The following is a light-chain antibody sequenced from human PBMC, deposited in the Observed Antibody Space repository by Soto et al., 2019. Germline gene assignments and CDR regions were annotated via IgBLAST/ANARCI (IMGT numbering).Light chain of an antibody. V-gene: IGLV2-14*01. CDR3: SSYTTYFTPV. Sequence: QSVLTQPASVSGSPGQSITISCTGTSSDVGGYNYVSWYQQYPGKAPKLMIYDVSNRPSGVSNRFSGSKSGNTASLTISGLQAEDEADYYCSSYTTYFTPVFGTGTKVTVL. J-gene: IGLJ1*01. CDR2: DVS. CDR1: SSDVGGYNY.